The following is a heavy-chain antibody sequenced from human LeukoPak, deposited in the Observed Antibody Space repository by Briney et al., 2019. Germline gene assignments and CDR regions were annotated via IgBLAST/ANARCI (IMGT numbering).Heavy chain of an antibody. V-gene: IGHV3-23*01. CDR3: AKDRPRRGYSGYDPGDY. CDR2: INGAGSGGST. Sequence: GGSLRLSCAASGFTFSNYAMSWVRQAPGKGLEWVSVINGAGSGGSTYYADSVKGRFTISRDNSKNTLYLQMNSLRAEDTAVYYCAKDRPRRGYSGYDPGDYWGQGTLVTVSS. CDR1: GFTFSNYA. D-gene: IGHD5-12*01. J-gene: IGHJ4*02.